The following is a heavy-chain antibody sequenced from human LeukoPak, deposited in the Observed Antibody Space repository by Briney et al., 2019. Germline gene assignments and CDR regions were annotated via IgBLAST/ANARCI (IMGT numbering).Heavy chain of an antibody. CDR3: ARDLLFTYCGGDCYFDY. CDR2: IIPMFGTT. D-gene: IGHD2-21*02. J-gene: IGHJ4*02. Sequence: ASVKVSCKASGGTFSSYAISWVRQAPGQGLEWMGRIIPMFGTTNYAQKFRSRVTIATDESTSTAYMELSSLRSEDTAVYYCARDLLFTYCGGDCYFDYWGQGTLVTVSS. CDR1: GGTFSSYA. V-gene: IGHV1-69*05.